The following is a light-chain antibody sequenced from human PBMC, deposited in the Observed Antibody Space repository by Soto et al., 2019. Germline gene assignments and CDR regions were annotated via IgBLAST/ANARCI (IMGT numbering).Light chain of an antibody. Sequence: DIQMTQSPSTLSASVGDRVTITCRASQSISSWLAWYQQKPGKAPKLLIYKASSLESGVPSRFSGSGSGTEFTLTISSLQPDDVATYYCQQYNSYLSFTFGPGTKVDIK. CDR2: KAS. CDR3: QQYNSYLSFT. J-gene: IGKJ3*01. CDR1: QSISSW. V-gene: IGKV1-5*03.